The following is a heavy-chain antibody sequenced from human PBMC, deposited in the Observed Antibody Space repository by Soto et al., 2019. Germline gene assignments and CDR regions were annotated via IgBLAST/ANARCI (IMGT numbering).Heavy chain of an antibody. CDR2: ISGSGANT. CDR3: ARGGTIAVTTIGDY. V-gene: IGHV3-23*01. J-gene: IGHJ4*01. CDR1: GFTFSSYA. D-gene: IGHD5-12*01. Sequence: GGSLRLSCAASGFTFSSYAMSWVRQAPGKGPEWVSAISGSGANTYYADSVKGRFTIARDNAKNSLYLQMNSLRDDDTAMYYCARGGTIAVTTIGDYWGQGTLVTVSS.